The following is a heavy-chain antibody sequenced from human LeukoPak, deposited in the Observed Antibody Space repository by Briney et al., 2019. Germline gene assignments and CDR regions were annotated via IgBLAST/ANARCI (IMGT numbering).Heavy chain of an antibody. CDR3: AREVLNWGYSYAD. D-gene: IGHD5-18*01. CDR2: INSDGSST. Sequence: GGSLRLSCAASGFTFSSYWMHWVRQAPGKGLVWVSRINSDGSSTSYADSVKGRFTISRDNAKNALYLQMNSLRAEDTAVYYCAREVLNWGYSYADWGQGTLVTVSS. V-gene: IGHV3-74*01. CDR1: GFTFSSYW. J-gene: IGHJ4*02.